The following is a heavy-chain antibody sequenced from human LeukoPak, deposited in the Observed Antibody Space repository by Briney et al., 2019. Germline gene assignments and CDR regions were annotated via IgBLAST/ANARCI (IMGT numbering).Heavy chain of an antibody. D-gene: IGHD6-19*01. J-gene: IGHJ4*02. CDR2: IRSKAYGGTT. CDR1: GFTFGGYA. CDR3: TREAVAGTPGYFDY. Sequence: GSLRLSCTASGFTFGGYAMSWVRQAPGKGLEWVGFIRSKAYGGTTEYAASVKGRFTISRDDSKSIAYLQMNSLKTEDTAVYYCTREAVAGTPGYFDYWGQGTLVTVSS. V-gene: IGHV3-49*04.